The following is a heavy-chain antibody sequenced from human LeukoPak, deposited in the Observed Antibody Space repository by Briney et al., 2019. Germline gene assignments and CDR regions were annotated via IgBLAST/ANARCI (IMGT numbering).Heavy chain of an antibody. CDR1: GFTFSSYG. J-gene: IGHJ4*02. D-gene: IGHD2-15*01. Sequence: PGGSLRLSCAASGFTFSSYGMHWVRQAPGKGLEWVAVIWYDGSNKYYADSVKGRFTISRDTSKNTLYLQMHSLRVEDTAVYYCARGYCSGNTCYPGGYWGQGTLVTVSS. V-gene: IGHV3-33*01. CDR3: ARGYCSGNTCYPGGY. CDR2: IWYDGSNK.